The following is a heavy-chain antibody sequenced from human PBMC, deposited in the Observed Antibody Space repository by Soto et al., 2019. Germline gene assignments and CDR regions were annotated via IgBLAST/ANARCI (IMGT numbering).Heavy chain of an antibody. V-gene: IGHV4-31*03. CDR3: ARGVTMVRGVGLFYFDY. CDR2: MYYSGST. Sequence: QVQLQESGPGLVKPSQTLSLTCTVSGGSISSGGYYWSWIRQHPGKGLEWIGYMYYSGSTYYNPSRKSRSTISVDTSKKKFSLKLSSVTAADTAVYYCARGVTMVRGVGLFYFDYWGQGTLVTVSS. CDR1: GGSISSGGYY. D-gene: IGHD3-10*01. J-gene: IGHJ4*02.